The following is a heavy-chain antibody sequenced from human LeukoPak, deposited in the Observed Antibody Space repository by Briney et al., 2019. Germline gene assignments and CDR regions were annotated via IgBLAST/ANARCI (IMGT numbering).Heavy chain of an antibody. Sequence: SETLSLTCTVSGGSINKYYWSWIRQSPGKGLEWLGYVHDSAGTIYNPSLKSRVTISVDTSKNQFSLKLSSVTAADTAVYYCAAELYGGNSDCCNFEMWGRGTLVTVSS. D-gene: IGHD4-23*01. CDR1: GGSINKYY. J-gene: IGHJ3*02. V-gene: IGHV4-59*01. CDR3: AAELYGGNSDCCNFEM. CDR2: VHDSAGT.